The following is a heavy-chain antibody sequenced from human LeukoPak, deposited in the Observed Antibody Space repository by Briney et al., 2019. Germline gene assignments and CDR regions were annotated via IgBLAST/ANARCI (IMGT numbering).Heavy chain of an antibody. CDR3: AKEVRRRYSYGSRYNYYYGMDV. J-gene: IGHJ6*02. V-gene: IGHV3-43*02. CDR2: ISGDGDTT. CDR1: GFSFDDYA. Sequence: PGGSLRLSCAASGFSFDDYAMHWVRQGPGKGPEWVSVISGDGDTTYYADSVKGRFTISRDNTKNSLYLEMNSLRSEDTALYYCAKEVRRRYSYGSRYNYYYGMDVWGQGTTVSLSS. D-gene: IGHD5-18*01.